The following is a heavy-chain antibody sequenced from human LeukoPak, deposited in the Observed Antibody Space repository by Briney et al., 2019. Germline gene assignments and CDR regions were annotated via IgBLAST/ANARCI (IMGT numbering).Heavy chain of an antibody. CDR3: ARVNGYYYYYMDV. V-gene: IGHV4-61*05. CDR1: GGSISSSRYY. J-gene: IGHJ6*03. CDR2: IYYSGST. Sequence: SETLSLTCTVSGGSISSSRYYWGWIRQPPGKGLEWIGYIYYSGSTNYNPSLKSRVTISVDTSKNQFSLKLSSVTAADTAVYYCARVNGYYYYYMDVWGKGTTVTVSS.